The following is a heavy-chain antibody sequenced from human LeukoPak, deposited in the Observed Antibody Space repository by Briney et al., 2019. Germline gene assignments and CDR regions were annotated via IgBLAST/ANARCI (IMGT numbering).Heavy chain of an antibody. D-gene: IGHD3-3*01. CDR3: ARGGQYYDFWSGYYTSCYFDY. CDR2: INHSGST. V-gene: IGHV4-34*01. CDR1: GGSFSGYY. J-gene: IGHJ4*02. Sequence: SETLSLTCAVYGGSFSGYYWSWIRQPPGKGLEGMGEINHSGSTNYNPSLKSRVTISVDTSKNQFSLKLSSVTAADTAVYYCARGGQYYDFWSGYYTSCYFDYWGQGTLVTVSS.